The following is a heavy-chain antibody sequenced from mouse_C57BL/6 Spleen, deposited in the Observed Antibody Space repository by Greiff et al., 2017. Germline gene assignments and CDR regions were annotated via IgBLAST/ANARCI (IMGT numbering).Heavy chain of an antibody. J-gene: IGHJ4*01. CDR3: AKGRQPKGPYYYAMDY. V-gene: IGHV1-61*01. Sequence: QVQLQQPGAELVRPGSSVKLSCKASGYTFTSYWMDWVKQRPGQGLEWIGNIYPSDSETHYNQKFKDKATLTVDKSSSTAYMQLSSLTSEDSAVYYCAKGRQPKGPYYYAMDYWGQGTSVTVSS. CDR2: IYPSDSET. CDR1: GYTFTSYW. D-gene: IGHD3-2*01.